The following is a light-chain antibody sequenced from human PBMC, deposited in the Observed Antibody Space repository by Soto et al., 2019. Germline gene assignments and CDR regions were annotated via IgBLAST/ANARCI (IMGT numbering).Light chain of an antibody. CDR1: QSVSSN. CDR3: QQRSNWTLT. Sequence: PGTLSLSPGERATLYCRASQSVSSNHLAWYQQKPGQAPRLLIYDASNRETGIPARFSCSGAGTECTRTISSLEPEDVEVDYCQQRSNWTLTFGGGTKVDIK. V-gene: IGKV3-11*01. CDR2: DAS. J-gene: IGKJ4*01.